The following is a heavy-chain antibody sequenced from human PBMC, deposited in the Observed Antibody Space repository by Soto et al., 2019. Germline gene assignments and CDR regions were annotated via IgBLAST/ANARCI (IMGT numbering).Heavy chain of an antibody. V-gene: IGHV3-23*01. D-gene: IGHD3-10*01. CDR2: ISGTGGGT. Sequence: GGSLRLSCAASEFAVSNNYMTWVRQAPGKGLEWVSVISGTGGGTNNADSAKGRFTTSRDNSKNTLYLQMNSLRAEDTAVYYFAKRAFYGSGIPNYYGMDVWGQGTAVTVSS. CDR1: EFAVSNNY. J-gene: IGHJ6*02. CDR3: AKRAFYGSGIPNYYGMDV.